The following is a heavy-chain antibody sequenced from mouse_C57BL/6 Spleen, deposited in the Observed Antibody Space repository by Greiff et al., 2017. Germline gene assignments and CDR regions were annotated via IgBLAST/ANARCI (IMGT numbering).Heavy chain of an antibody. D-gene: IGHD1-1*01. CDR1: GYSFTDYN. Sequence: VQLKESGPELVKPGASVKISCKASGYSFTDYNMNWVKQSNGKSLEWIGVINPNYGTTSYNQKFKGKATLTVDQSSSTAYMQLNSLTSEDSAVYYGASSSSYYYAMDYWGQGTSVTVSS. CDR2: INPNYGTT. J-gene: IGHJ4*01. CDR3: ASSSSYYYAMDY. V-gene: IGHV1-39*01.